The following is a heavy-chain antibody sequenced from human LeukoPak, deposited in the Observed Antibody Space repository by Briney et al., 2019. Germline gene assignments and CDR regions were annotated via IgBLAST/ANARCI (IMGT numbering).Heavy chain of an antibody. D-gene: IGHD3-10*01. V-gene: IGHV4-30-4*01. CDR3: ARVGVTANPNFDY. CDR2: IYFSGDT. J-gene: IGHJ4*02. Sequence: SETLSLTCTVSGVSINSGDYHWSWIRQPPGKGLEWIGYIYFSGDTYYNPSLESRATLSLDTSENQFSLRLTSVTAADTAVYYCARVGVTANPNFDYWGQGILVTVSS. CDR1: GVSINSGDYH.